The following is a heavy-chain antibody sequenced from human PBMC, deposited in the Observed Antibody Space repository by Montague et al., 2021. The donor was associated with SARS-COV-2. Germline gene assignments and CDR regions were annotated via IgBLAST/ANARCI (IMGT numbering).Heavy chain of an antibody. J-gene: IGHJ6*03. Sequence: SETLSLTCTASGGSISSYYWSWIRQPAGKGLEWIGRIYTSGSTNYNPSLKSRVTMSVDTSKNQFSLKLSSVTAADTAVYYCARVGGITIFGVAQQYYYYMDVWGKGTTVTVSS. D-gene: IGHD3-3*01. CDR1: GGSISSYY. CDR2: IYTSGST. CDR3: ARVGGITIFGVAQQYYYYMDV. V-gene: IGHV4-4*07.